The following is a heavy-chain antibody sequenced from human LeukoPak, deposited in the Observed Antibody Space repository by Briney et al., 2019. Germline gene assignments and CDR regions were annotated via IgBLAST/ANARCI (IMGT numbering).Heavy chain of an antibody. D-gene: IGHD5-18*01. CDR2: ISAYDGNT. Sequence: ASVKVSCKASGYTFTSYGISWVRQAPGQGLEWMGWISAYDGNTNYAQKLQGRVTMTINTSTSTAYMELRSLRSDDTAVYYCARTVDTAMVNHIDYWGQGTLVTVPS. V-gene: IGHV1-18*01. CDR1: GYTFTSYG. CDR3: ARTVDTAMVNHIDY. J-gene: IGHJ4*02.